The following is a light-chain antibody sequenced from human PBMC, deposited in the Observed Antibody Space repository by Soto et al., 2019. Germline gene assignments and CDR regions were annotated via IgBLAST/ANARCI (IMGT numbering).Light chain of an antibody. CDR1: QSVSSSY. V-gene: IGKV3-20*01. CDR2: GAS. CDR3: QQYGSSLLT. J-gene: IGKJ4*01. Sequence: EIVLTQSPGTLSLSPGERATLSCRASQSVSSSYLAWYQQKPGQAPRLLIYGASSRATGIPDRFSGSGSGIDFTLTISRLEPEDFAGYYCQQYGSSLLTFGGGTKVEIK.